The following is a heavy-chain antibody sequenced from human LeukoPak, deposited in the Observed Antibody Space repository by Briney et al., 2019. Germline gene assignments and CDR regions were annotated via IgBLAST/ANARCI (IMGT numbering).Heavy chain of an antibody. CDR3: ARYSTRYSSSWYPDY. Sequence: ASVKVSCKASGYTFTGYYMHWVRQAPGQGLEWMGWINTNTGNPTYAQGFTGRFVFSLDTSVSTAYLQISSLKAEDTAVYYCARYSTRYSSSWYPDYWGQGTLVTVSS. D-gene: IGHD6-13*01. J-gene: IGHJ4*02. V-gene: IGHV7-4-1*02. CDR2: INTNTGNP. CDR1: GYTFTGYY.